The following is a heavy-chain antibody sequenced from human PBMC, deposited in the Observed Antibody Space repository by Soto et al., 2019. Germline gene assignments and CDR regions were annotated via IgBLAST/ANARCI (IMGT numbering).Heavy chain of an antibody. Sequence: EVVLLESGGGLVQPGGSLRLYCAASGFTFNTFAMTWVRQAPGRGLEWVSRINKSGGSRYYADSVKGRFTVSRDNSNNTLYLQMNSLRAEYTAIYFCAKCAEMPKIPFDYWGQGAQVTVYS. D-gene: IGHD2-2*01. CDR2: INKSGGSR. J-gene: IGHJ4*02. V-gene: IGHV3-23*01. CDR1: GFTFNTFA. CDR3: AKCAEMPKIPFDY.